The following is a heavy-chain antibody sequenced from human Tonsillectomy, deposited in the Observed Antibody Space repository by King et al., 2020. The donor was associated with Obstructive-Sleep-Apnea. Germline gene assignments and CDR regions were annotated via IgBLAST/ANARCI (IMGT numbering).Heavy chain of an antibody. CDR3: AKGVSGWSTTFDY. CDR2: MSGSGGST. CDR1: GFTFSNYA. V-gene: IGHV3-23*04. D-gene: IGHD6-19*01. J-gene: IGHJ4*02. Sequence: VQLVESGGGLVQPGGTLRLSCTASGFTFSNYAMTWVRQAPGKGLEWVSGMSGSGGSTYYADSVQGRFAISRDNSKNTLYLHMNSLRADDTAVYYCAKGVSGWSTTFDYWGQGTLVTVSS.